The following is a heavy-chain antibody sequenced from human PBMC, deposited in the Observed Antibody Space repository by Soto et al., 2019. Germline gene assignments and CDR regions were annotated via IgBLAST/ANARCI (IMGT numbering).Heavy chain of an antibody. J-gene: IGHJ6*03. CDR1: GGTFSRYA. CDR2: IIPIFGTA. V-gene: IGHV1-69*06. CDR3: ARDWEGATIIVVGAGCET. D-gene: IGHD3-22*01. Sequence: ASGQATCTSSGGTFSRYAISWVRQAPGQGLEWMGGIIPIFGTANYAQKFQGRVTITADKSTSTAYMELSSLRSEDTAVYYCARDWEGATIIVVGAGCETWGKRTRVTV.